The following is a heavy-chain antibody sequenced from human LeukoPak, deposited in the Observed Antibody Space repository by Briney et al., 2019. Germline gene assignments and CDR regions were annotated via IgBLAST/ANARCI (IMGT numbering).Heavy chain of an antibody. CDR1: GFTVSSNY. J-gene: IGHJ3*02. CDR2: IYSGGST. Sequence: GGSLRLSCAASGFTVSSNYMSWVRQAPGKGLEWVSVIYSGGSTYYADSVKGRFTISRDNSKNTLYLQMNSLRAEDTAVYYCARDLDDSSGYYLGGNAFDIWGQGTMVTVFS. V-gene: IGHV3-53*01. CDR3: ARDLDDSSGYYLGGNAFDI. D-gene: IGHD3-22*01.